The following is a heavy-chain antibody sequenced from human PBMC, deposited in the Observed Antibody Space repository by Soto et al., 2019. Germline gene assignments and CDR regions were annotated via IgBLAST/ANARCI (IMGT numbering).Heavy chain of an antibody. CDR1: GGSISSGGYS. Sequence: SETLSLTCAVSGGSISSGGYSWSWIRQPPGKGLEWIGYIYHSGSTYYNPSLKSRVTISVDRSKNQFSLKLSSVTAADTAVYCCARGRYDYVWGSYRTHYNWFDPWGQGTLVTVSS. D-gene: IGHD3-16*02. CDR3: ARGRYDYVWGSYRTHYNWFDP. CDR2: IYHSGST. J-gene: IGHJ5*02. V-gene: IGHV4-30-2*01.